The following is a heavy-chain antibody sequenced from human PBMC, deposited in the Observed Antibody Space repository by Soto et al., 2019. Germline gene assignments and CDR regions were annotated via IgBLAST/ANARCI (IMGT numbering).Heavy chain of an antibody. CDR1: GFTFSSYA. CDR3: ATGQVVVVAADAFDI. Sequence: GGSLRLSCAASGFTFSSYAMSWVRQAPGKGLEWVSAISGSGGSTYYADSVKGRFTISRDNSRKTLYLQMNSLRAEDTAVYYCATGQVVVVAADAFDIWGQGTMVTVSS. D-gene: IGHD2-15*01. V-gene: IGHV3-23*01. J-gene: IGHJ3*02. CDR2: ISGSGGST.